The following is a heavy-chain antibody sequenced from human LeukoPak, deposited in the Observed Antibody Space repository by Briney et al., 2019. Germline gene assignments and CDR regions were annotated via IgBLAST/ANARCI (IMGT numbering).Heavy chain of an antibody. D-gene: IGHD3-10*01. V-gene: IGHV1-69*04. CDR3: ARDRGTKLWSTL. CDR2: IIPILGIA. J-gene: IGHJ4*02. Sequence: SVKVSCKASGGTFSSYTISWVRQAPGQRLEWMGRIIPILGIANYAQKFQGRVTITADKSTSTAYMELSSLRSEDTAVYYCARDRGTKLWSTLWGQGTLVTVSS. CDR1: GGTFSSYT.